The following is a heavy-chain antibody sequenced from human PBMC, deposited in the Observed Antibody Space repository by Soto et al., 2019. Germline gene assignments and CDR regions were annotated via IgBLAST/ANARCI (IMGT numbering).Heavy chain of an antibody. CDR2: LYDNETDRN. CDR3: VRHATFWGATPRWGDP. CDR1: VGSITGSGYF. D-gene: IGHD7-27*01. V-gene: IGHV4-39*01. Sequence: QLKLQESGPGLVKPSETLSLTCTVSVGSITGSGYFWAWIRQSPGKWLEWIASLYDNETDRNYYSPDIEGGDTISADMSKNELCLRLRLVTAADTDVYFCVRHATFWGATPRWGDPWGQGTQVTVSS. J-gene: IGHJ5*02.